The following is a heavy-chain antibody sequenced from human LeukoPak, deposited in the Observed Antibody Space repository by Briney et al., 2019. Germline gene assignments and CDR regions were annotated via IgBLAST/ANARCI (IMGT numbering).Heavy chain of an antibody. CDR3: ARDLTQLALFDY. J-gene: IGHJ4*02. D-gene: IGHD6-13*01. CDR2: IWYDGSNK. Sequence: PGRSLRLSCAASGFTFSNYGMHWVRQAPGKGLEWVAVIWYDGSNKYYADSVKGRFTLSRGNSKNTLFLQMNSLRPEDTAVYFCARDLTQLALFDYWGQGTLVTVSS. CDR1: GFTFSNYG. V-gene: IGHV3-33*01.